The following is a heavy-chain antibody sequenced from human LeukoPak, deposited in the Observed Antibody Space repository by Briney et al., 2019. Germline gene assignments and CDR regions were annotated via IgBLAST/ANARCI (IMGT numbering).Heavy chain of an antibody. CDR3: ARVRGVGVGATPPHFDY. CDR2: ISSSGSTI. J-gene: IGHJ4*02. V-gene: IGHV3-48*03. CDR1: GLTFSSYE. Sequence: GGSLRLSCAASGLTFSSYEMNWVRQAPGKGLEWVSYISSSGSTIYYADSVKGRFTISRDNAKNSLYLQMNSLRAEDTAVYYCARVRGVGVGATPPHFDYRGQGTLVTVSS. D-gene: IGHD1-26*01.